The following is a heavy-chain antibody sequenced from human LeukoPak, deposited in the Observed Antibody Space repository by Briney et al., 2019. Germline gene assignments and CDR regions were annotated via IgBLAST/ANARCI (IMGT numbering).Heavy chain of an antibody. CDR1: GFTFSSYE. CDR3: ARDLRSSGYYAFDY. J-gene: IGHJ4*02. CDR2: ISSSSSYI. Sequence: GGSLRLSCAASGFTFSSYEMNWVRQAPGKGLEWVSFISSSSSYIYYADSVKGRFTISRDNAKNSLYLQMNSLRAEDTAVYYCARDLRSSGYYAFDYWGQGTLVTVSS. V-gene: IGHV3-21*01. D-gene: IGHD3-22*01.